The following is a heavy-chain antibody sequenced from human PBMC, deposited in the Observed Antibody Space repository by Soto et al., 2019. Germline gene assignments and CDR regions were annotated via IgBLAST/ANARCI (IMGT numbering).Heavy chain of an antibody. D-gene: IGHD3-22*01. V-gene: IGHV3-23*01. CDR3: AKILYYYDSSGYYLGAFDY. CDR2: ISGSGGST. J-gene: IGHJ4*02. Sequence: EVQLLESGGGLVQPGGSLRLSCAASGFTFSSYAMSWVRQAPGKGLEWVSAISGSGGSTYYADSEKGRFTISRDNSKNTLYLQMNSLRAEDTAVYYCAKILYYYDSSGYYLGAFDYWGQGTLVTVSS. CDR1: GFTFSSYA.